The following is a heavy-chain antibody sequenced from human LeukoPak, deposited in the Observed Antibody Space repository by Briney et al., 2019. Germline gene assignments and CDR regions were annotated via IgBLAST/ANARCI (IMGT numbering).Heavy chain of an antibody. Sequence: GGSLRLSCSVSGFKFSSYWMSWVHQAPGKGLDWVASINHDGSAKYYVDAVKGRFTISRDNPKNALYLQMNTLRAEDTAVYYCARDLLGYDFWSGSGGWFDPWGQGTLVTVSS. D-gene: IGHD3-3*01. CDR3: ARDLLGYDFWSGSGGWFDP. J-gene: IGHJ5*02. V-gene: IGHV3-7*01. CDR1: GFKFSSYW. CDR2: INHDGSAK.